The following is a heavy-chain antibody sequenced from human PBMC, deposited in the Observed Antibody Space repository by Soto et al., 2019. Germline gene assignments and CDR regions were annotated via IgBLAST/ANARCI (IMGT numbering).Heavy chain of an antibody. Sequence: QVQLQELGPGLVKPSQTLSLTCTVSGGSISSGDYYWSWIRQPPGKGLEWIGYIYYSGSTYYNPSLRSRVTISVDTSTNQFSLKLSSVTAADTAVYYCARARGARYFDYWGQGTLVTVSS. J-gene: IGHJ4*02. D-gene: IGHD2-15*01. CDR1: GGSISSGDYY. CDR3: ARARGARYFDY. CDR2: IYYSGST. V-gene: IGHV4-30-4*01.